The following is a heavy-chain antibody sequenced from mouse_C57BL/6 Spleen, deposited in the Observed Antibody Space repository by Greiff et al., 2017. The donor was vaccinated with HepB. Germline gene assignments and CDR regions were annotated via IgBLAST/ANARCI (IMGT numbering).Heavy chain of an antibody. CDR1: GFTFSDYY. Sequence: EVQLVESEGGLVQPGGSMKLSCTASGFTFSDYYMAWVRQVPEKGLEWVANINSDDSSTYYLDPLKSRFIISRDNAKNILYLQLSSLKSEDTAPYYCARDNSGYFAYWGQGTLVTVSA. CDR2: INSDDSST. CDR3: ARDNSGYFAY. V-gene: IGHV5-16*01. D-gene: IGHD3-2*02. J-gene: IGHJ3*01.